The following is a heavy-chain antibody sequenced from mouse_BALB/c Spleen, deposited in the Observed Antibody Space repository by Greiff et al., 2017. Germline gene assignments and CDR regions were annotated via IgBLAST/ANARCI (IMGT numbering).Heavy chain of an antibody. J-gene: IGHJ4*01. V-gene: IGHV3-6*02. CDR3: ASRGYDYDDGYAMDY. D-gene: IGHD2-4*01. CDR1: GYSITSGYY. CDR2: ISYDGSN. Sequence: EVQLQESGPGLVKPSQSLSLTCSVTGYSITSGYYWNWIRQFPGNKLEWMGYISYDGSNNYNPSLKNRISITRDTSKNQFFLKLNSVTTEDTATYYCASRGYDYDDGYAMDYWGQGTSVTVSS.